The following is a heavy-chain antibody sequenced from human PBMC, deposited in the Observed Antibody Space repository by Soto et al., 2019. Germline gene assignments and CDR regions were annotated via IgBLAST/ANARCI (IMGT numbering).Heavy chain of an antibody. CDR2: ISSSSSYI. D-gene: IGHD2-15*01. V-gene: IGHV3-21*01. J-gene: IGHJ4*02. CDR3: ARDLSATVAGGDY. Sequence: EVQLLESGGGLVQPGGSLRLSCAASGFTFSSYSMNWVRQAPGKGLEWVSSISSSSSYIYYADSVKGRFTISRDNAKNSLYLQMNSLRAEDTAVYYCARDLSATVAGGDYWGQGTLVTVSS. CDR1: GFTFSSYS.